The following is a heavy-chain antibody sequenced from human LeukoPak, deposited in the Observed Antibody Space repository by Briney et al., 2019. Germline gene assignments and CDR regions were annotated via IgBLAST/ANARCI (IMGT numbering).Heavy chain of an antibody. J-gene: IGHJ4*02. CDR3: ARGSGWSGGIDY. CDR1: GFTFSSYA. V-gene: IGHV3-23*01. Sequence: PGGSLRLSCAASGFTFSSYAMSWVRQAPGKGLEWVSAISGSGGSTYYADSVKGRFTISRDNAKNSLYLQMNSLRAEDTAVYYCARGSGWSGGIDYWGQGTLVTVSS. D-gene: IGHD6-19*01. CDR2: ISGSGGST.